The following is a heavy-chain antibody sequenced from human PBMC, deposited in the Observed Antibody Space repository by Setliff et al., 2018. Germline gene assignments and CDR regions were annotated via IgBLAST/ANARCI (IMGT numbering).Heavy chain of an antibody. CDR2: VTTTGGFT. V-gene: IGHV3-11*03. CDR3: AKGGDCYDQNYAFDI. J-gene: IGHJ3*02. Sequence: GESLTLSWEGAGFIFSNYFMSWFRQAPGKGLEWLSYVTTTGGFTKEADSVRGRFSVSRDNSKKSAYLQINDLRAEDTALSFCAKGGDCYDQNYAFDIWGQGTMVTVSS. CDR1: GFIFSNYF. D-gene: IGHD2-21*02.